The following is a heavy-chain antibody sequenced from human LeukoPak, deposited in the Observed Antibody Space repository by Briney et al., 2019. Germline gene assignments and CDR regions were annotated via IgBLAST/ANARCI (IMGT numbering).Heavy chain of an antibody. CDR3: ASRIAAAVYFDY. V-gene: IGHV4-34*01. D-gene: IGHD6-13*01. CDR2: INHSGST. CDR1: GGSFSGYY. J-gene: IGHJ4*02. Sequence: SETLSLTCAVYGGSFSGYYWSWIRQPPGKGLEWIGEINHSGSTNYNPSLKSRVTISVDTSKNQFSLKLSSVTAADTAVYYCASRIAAAVYFDYWGQGTLVTVSS.